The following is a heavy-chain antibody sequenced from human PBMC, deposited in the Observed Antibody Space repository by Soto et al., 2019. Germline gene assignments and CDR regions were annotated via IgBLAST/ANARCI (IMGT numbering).Heavy chain of an antibody. Sequence: SETLSLTCTVYGGSFSGYYWSWIRQPPGKGLEWIGEINHSGSTNYNPSLKSRVTISVDTSKNQFSLKLSSVTAADTAVYYCAQSRSYYYGSGSYYKRANYYYYGMDVWGQGTTVTVSS. CDR1: GGSFSGYY. CDR2: INHSGST. D-gene: IGHD3-10*01. CDR3: AQSRSYYYGSGSYYKRANYYYYGMDV. V-gene: IGHV4-34*01. J-gene: IGHJ6*02.